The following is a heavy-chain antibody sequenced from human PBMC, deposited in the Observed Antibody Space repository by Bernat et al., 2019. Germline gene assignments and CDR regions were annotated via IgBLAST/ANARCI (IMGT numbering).Heavy chain of an antibody. D-gene: IGHD1-1*01. CDR1: GVTFRNYS. V-gene: IGHV3-30*02. CDR2: IQNDGSDK. CDR3: AKGEFYNYWPLFDY. J-gene: IGHJ4*02. Sequence: QVQLVESGGGVVQSGKSLRLSCAVSGVTFRNYSLHWVRQAPDKGLEWVAFIQNDGSDKYYADFVKGRFTISRDNSKKTLYLQMNSLRTEDTAVYYCAKGEFYNYWPLFDYWGQGTLVTVSS.